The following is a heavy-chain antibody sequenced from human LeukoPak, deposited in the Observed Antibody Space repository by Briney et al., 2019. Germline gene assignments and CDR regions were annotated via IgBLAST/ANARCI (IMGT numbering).Heavy chain of an antibody. CDR1: GGSISGYY. J-gene: IGHJ3*02. Sequence: SETLSLTCTVSGGSISGYYWTWIRQPPGKGLEWIGYVFYIGSTNYNPSLKSRVTMSVDTSKNQFSLKLSSVTAADTAVYYCARTSGVLLWFGESHHDAFDIWGQGTMVTVSS. D-gene: IGHD3-10*01. V-gene: IGHV4-59*12. CDR3: ARTSGVLLWFGESHHDAFDI. CDR2: VFYIGST.